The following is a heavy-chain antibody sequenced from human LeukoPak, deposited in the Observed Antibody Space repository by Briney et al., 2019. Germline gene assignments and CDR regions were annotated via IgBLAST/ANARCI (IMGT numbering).Heavy chain of an antibody. CDR2: IYYSGST. Sequence: SETLSLTCTVSGGSISSSSYYWGWIRQPPGKGLEWIGSIYYSGSTYYNPSLKSRVTISVDTSKNQFSLKLSSVTAADTAVYYCARLVRDYYDSSPQQDYWGQGTLVTVSS. CDR1: GGSISSSSYY. J-gene: IGHJ4*02. CDR3: ARLVRDYYDSSPQQDY. V-gene: IGHV4-39*01. D-gene: IGHD3-22*01.